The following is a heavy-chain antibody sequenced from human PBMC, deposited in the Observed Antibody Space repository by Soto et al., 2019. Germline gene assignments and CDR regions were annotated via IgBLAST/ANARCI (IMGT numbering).Heavy chain of an antibody. CDR1: CFSINSCFY. CDR2: IYHGGST. D-gene: IGHD3-22*01. V-gene: IGHV4-38-2*01. CDR3: ARVGPWVPYYYDSSPYTFENWFDP. Sequence: PSGTPSLTRALVCFSINSCFYWGLLRQPPGEGLGGIGSIYHGGSTYYNPSLNSRVTLSIDMTNNHVSLILNSVTAADTAVYYCARVGPWVPYYYDSSPYTFENWFDPWGQGTLVTVSS. J-gene: IGHJ5*02.